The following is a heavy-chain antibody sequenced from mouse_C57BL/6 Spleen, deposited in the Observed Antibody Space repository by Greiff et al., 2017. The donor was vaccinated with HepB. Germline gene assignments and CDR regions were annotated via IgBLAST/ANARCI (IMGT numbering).Heavy chain of an antibody. CDR1: GYTFTDYY. Sequence: EVQLQQSGPVLVKPGASVKMSCKASGYTFTDYYMNWVKQSHGKSLEWIGVINPYNGGTSYNQKFKGKATLTVDKSSSTAYMELNSLTSEDSAVYYLLVTTRGDAMDYWGQGTSVTVSS. D-gene: IGHD2-2*01. V-gene: IGHV1-19*01. CDR3: LVTTRGDAMDY. J-gene: IGHJ4*01. CDR2: INPYNGGT.